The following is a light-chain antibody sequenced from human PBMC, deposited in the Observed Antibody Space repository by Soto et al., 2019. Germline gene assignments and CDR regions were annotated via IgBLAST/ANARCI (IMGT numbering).Light chain of an antibody. CDR1: SGDVGRYNY. Sequence: QSVLTQPLSVSGSPGQSVTISCTGTSGDVGRYNYVSWYQQLPGKAPKLLLYDVAKRPSGVPDRFSGSKSGSAASLIISGLQADDEADYFCCSYAGDLYVFGSGTKVTVL. J-gene: IGLJ1*01. V-gene: IGLV2-11*01. CDR3: CSYAGDLYV. CDR2: DVA.